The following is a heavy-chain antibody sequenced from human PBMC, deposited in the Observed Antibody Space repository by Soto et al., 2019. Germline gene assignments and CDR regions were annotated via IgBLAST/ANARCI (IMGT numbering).Heavy chain of an antibody. CDR3: ARGGYYYDSSGYLAY. CDR2: INHSGST. CDR1: GGSFSGYY. D-gene: IGHD3-22*01. J-gene: IGHJ4*02. Sequence: ASETLSLTCAVYGGSFSGYYWSWIRQPPGKGLEWIGEINHSGSTNYNPSLKSRVTISVDTSKNQFSLKLSSVTAADTAVYYCARGGYYYDSSGYLAYWGQGTLVTVSS. V-gene: IGHV4-34*01.